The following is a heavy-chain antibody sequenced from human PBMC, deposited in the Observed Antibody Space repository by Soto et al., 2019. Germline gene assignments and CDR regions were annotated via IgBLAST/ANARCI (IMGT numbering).Heavy chain of an antibody. CDR2: IIPILGIA. CDR3: ARERSSRNYYSSGSYYNGESWFDP. J-gene: IGHJ5*02. D-gene: IGHD3-10*01. CDR1: GGTFSSYT. V-gene: IGHV1-69*08. Sequence: QVQLVQSGAEVKKPGSSVKVSCKASGGTFSSYTISWVRQAPGQGLEWMGRIIPILGIANYAQKFQGRVTITAAKSTSTAYMELSSVRSEDTAVYYCARERSSRNYYSSGSYYNGESWFDPWGQGTLVTVSS.